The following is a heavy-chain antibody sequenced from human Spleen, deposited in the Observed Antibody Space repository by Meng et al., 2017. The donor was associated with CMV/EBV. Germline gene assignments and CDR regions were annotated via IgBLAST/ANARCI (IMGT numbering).Heavy chain of an antibody. V-gene: IGHV1-46*01. J-gene: IGHJ4*02. CDR3: ARQDGGNSSDWPVGPAY. CDR2: INPSGGST. D-gene: IGHD6-19*01. Sequence: ASVKVSCKASGYTFTSYYMHWVRQAPGQGLEWMGIINPSGGSTSYAQKFQGRVTMTRDTSTSTVYMELSSLRSEDTAVYYCARQDGGNSSDWPVGPAYWGQGTLVTVSS. CDR1: GYTFTSYY.